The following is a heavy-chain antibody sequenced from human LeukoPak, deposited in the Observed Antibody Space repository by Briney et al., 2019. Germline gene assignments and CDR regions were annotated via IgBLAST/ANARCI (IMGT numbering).Heavy chain of an antibody. V-gene: IGHV4-38-2*02. CDR2: MSYSGTT. J-gene: IGHJ4*02. D-gene: IGHD4-17*01. CDR3: ARMNPYADYDYLDY. Sequence: SETLSLTCTVSGHSITSGYYWGWIRQPPGKALEWIGSMSYSGTTNYNPSLKSRVSISLDMSKNQFSLKLSSVTAADTAVNYCARMNPYADYDYLDYWGQGTLVTVSS. CDR1: GHSITSGYY.